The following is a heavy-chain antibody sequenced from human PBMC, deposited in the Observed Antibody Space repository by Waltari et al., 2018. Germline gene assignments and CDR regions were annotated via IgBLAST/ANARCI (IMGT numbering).Heavy chain of an antibody. CDR1: GFTFSSYA. D-gene: IGHD3-16*01. Sequence: QVQLVESGGGVVQTGRSLRLSCAAFGFTFSSYAMHWVRQAPGKGLEWVAVISYDGSNKYYADSVKGRFTISRDNSKNTLYLQMNSLRAEDTAVYYCARGWDWYFDLWGRGTLVTVSS. V-gene: IGHV3-30*01. CDR2: ISYDGSNK. CDR3: ARGWDWYFDL. J-gene: IGHJ2*01.